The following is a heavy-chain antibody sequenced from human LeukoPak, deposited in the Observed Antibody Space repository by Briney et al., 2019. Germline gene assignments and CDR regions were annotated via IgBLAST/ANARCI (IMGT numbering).Heavy chain of an antibody. V-gene: IGHV4-39*07. Sequence: SETLSLTCSVSGGSISSSRYYWGCMRQPPGKGLEWLGRIYYSGSTYYNPSLNRGVTISDDPSKNQFSLKLSSVTAPDTAVYDCARDMRGEMATIVGESFDYWGQGTLVTVSS. CDR1: GGSISSSRYY. CDR3: ARDMRGEMATIVGESFDY. D-gene: IGHD5-24*01. J-gene: IGHJ4*02. CDR2: IYYSGST.